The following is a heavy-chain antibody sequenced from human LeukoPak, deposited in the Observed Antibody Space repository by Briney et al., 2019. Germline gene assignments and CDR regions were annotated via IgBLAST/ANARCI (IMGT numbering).Heavy chain of an antibody. Sequence: ASVKVSCKASGYTFTSYGISWVRQAPGQGLEWMGWISAYNGNTNYAQKLQGRVTMTTDTSTSTAYMELRSLRSDDTAVYYCARVTPAGSLTRYYSYGMDVWGQGTTVTVSS. CDR3: ARVTPAGSLTRYYSYGMDV. D-gene: IGHD2-2*01. J-gene: IGHJ6*02. CDR2: ISAYNGNT. V-gene: IGHV1-18*01. CDR1: GYTFTSYG.